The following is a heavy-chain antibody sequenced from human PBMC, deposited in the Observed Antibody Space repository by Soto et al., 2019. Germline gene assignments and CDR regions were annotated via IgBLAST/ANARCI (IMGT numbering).Heavy chain of an antibody. CDR1: GYSISSGYY. J-gene: IGHJ4*02. Sequence: SETLSLTCAVSGYSISSGYYWGWIRQPPGKGLEWIGSIYHSGSAYYNPSLKSRVTISVDTSKNQFSLKLSSVTAADTAVYYCARDGGYDFDYWGQGTLDTVSS. V-gene: IGHV4-38-2*02. CDR3: ARDGGYDFDY. CDR2: IYHSGSA. D-gene: IGHD5-12*01.